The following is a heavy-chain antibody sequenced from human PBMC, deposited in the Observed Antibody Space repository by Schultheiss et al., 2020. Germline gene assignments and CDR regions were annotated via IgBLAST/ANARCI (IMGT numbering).Heavy chain of an antibody. CDR1: IFTFTSSA. CDR3: EYYYYYGMDV. Sequence: GGSLRLSCAASIFTFTSSAMTWVRQAPGKGLEWVSAISGSGGSTYYADSVKGRFTISRDNSKNTLYLQMNSLRAEDTAVYYCEYYYYYGMDVWGQGTTVTVSS. J-gene: IGHJ6*02. CDR2: ISGSGGST. V-gene: IGHV3-23*01.